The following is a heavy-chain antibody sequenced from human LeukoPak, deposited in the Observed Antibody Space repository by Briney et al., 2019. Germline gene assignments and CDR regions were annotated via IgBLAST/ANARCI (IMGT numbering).Heavy chain of an antibody. CDR3: ARGARYCGGDCFDY. D-gene: IGHD2-21*01. V-gene: IGHV4-61*02. Sequence: SETLSLTCTVSGGSISSGSYYWSWIRQPAGKGLEWIGRIYTSGSTNYNPSLKSRVTMSVDTSKNQFSLKLSSVTAADTAVYYCARGARYCGGDCFDYWGQGTLVTVSS. J-gene: IGHJ4*02. CDR2: IYTSGST. CDR1: GGSISSGSYY.